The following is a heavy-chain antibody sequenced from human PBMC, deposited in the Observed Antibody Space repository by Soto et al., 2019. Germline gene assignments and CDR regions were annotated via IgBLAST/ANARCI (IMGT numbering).Heavy chain of an antibody. D-gene: IGHD3-22*01. V-gene: IGHV4-38-2*01. CDR3: ARVGPWVPYYYDSSPYTFENWFDP. CDR2: IYHGGST. Sequence: PSETLSLTCAVSGYSISSGYYWGWLRQPPVKGLEWIGSIYHGGSTYYNPSLNSLVTLSIDMSHNHVSLILYSVTAAHSAVFYRARVGPWVPYYYDSSPYTFENWFDPWGQGTLVTVS. CDR1: GYSISSGYY. J-gene: IGHJ5*02.